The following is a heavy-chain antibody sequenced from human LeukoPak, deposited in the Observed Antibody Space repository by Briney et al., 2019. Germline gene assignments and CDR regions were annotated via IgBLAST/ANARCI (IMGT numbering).Heavy chain of an antibody. CDR3: ASQEIVVVPAAMGQTGYFDY. D-gene: IGHD2-2*01. CDR2: IIGGGGST. V-gene: IGHV3-23*01. Sequence: GGSLRLSCAASGFTFSSYAMSWVRQAPGKGLEWVSAIIGGGGSTYYEDSVKGRFTISRDNSKNTLELQMHSLRAEDTAVYYCASQEIVVVPAAMGQTGYFDYWGQGTLVTVSS. CDR1: GFTFSSYA. J-gene: IGHJ4*02.